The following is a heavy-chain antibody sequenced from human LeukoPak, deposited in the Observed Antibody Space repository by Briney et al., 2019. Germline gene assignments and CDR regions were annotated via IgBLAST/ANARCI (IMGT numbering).Heavy chain of an antibody. Sequence: LTGGSLRLSCATSGFTFSSYAMSWVRQAPGKGLEWVSAISGSGGSTYYADSVKGRFTISRDNSKNTLYLQMNSLRAEDTAVYYCAKAPAPLGIAAASQLDYWGQGTLVTISS. V-gene: IGHV3-23*01. CDR2: ISGSGGST. CDR1: GFTFSSYA. J-gene: IGHJ4*02. CDR3: AKAPAPLGIAAASQLDY. D-gene: IGHD6-13*01.